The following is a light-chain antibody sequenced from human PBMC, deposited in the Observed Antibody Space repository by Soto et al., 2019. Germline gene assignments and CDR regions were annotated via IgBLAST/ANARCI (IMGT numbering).Light chain of an antibody. CDR2: GAS. CDR1: QSVSSN. CDR3: QQYNNWPGT. J-gene: IGKJ1*01. V-gene: IGKV3-15*01. Sequence: EIVMTQSPATLSVSPGGRATLSCRARQSVSSNLAWYQPKPGQAPRLLIYGASTRATGIPARFSGSGSGTEFTLTISSLQSEDFAVYYCQQYNNWPGTFGQGTKVEIK.